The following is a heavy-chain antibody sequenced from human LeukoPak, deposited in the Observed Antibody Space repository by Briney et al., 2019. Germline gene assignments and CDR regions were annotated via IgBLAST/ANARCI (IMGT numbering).Heavy chain of an antibody. Sequence: ASVKVSCKASGYTFTGYYMHWVRQAPGQGLEWMGWINPNSGGTNYAQKFQGRVTMTRDTSIGTVYMELSRLRSDDTAVYYCATYRSLYCSSTSCYQNWFDPWGQGTLVTVSP. V-gene: IGHV1-2*02. CDR3: ATYRSLYCSSTSCYQNWFDP. D-gene: IGHD2-2*01. CDR1: GYTFTGYY. J-gene: IGHJ5*02. CDR2: INPNSGGT.